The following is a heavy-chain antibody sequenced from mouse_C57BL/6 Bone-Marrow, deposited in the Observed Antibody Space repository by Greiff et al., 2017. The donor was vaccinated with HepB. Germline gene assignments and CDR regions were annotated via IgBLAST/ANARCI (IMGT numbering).Heavy chain of an antibody. Sequence: EVQLVESGEGLVKPGGSLKLSCAASGFTFSSYAMSWVRQTPEKRLEWVAYISSGGDYIYYADTVKGRFTISRDNARNTLYLQMSSLKSEDTAMYYCTRAPASYYGSIYFDYWGQGTTLTVSS. V-gene: IGHV5-9-1*02. CDR2: ISSGGDYI. CDR1: GFTFSSYA. D-gene: IGHD1-1*01. J-gene: IGHJ2*01. CDR3: TRAPASYYGSIYFDY.